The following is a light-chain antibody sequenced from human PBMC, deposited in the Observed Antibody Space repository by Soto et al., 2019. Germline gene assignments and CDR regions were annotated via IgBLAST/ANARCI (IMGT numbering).Light chain of an antibody. CDR3: QQRDSWPIT. CDR2: DTS. J-gene: IGKJ5*01. CDR1: QSVSNH. Sequence: DIALTQSPATLSLSPGERATLSCRASQSVSNHLAWYQQKPGQAPRLLIYDTSNRATGIPVRFSGSGSGTDFTLTISSLEPEDFAVYYCQQRDSWPITFGQGTRLEIK. V-gene: IGKV3-11*01.